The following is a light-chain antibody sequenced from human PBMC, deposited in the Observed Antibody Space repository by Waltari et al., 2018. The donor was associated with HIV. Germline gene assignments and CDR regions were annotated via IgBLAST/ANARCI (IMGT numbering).Light chain of an antibody. V-gene: IGKV1-33*01. Sequence: LQMTQSPSILTASVADTVTITSQATLHINHYLNWYQQKPGTAPTILIYDASYLVTGVSSRFSGSRSETQCSFTNSNLQPEGVGTYYCQQYDVAWAFNYGPGLTFGPRT. CDR1: LHINHY. J-gene: IGKJ3*01. CDR3: QQYDVAWAFNYGPGLT. CDR2: DAS.